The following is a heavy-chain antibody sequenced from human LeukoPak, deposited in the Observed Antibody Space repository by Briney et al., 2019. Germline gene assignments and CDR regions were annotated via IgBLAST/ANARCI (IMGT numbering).Heavy chain of an antibody. V-gene: IGHV3-23*01. CDR1: GFTFSSYA. D-gene: IGHD3-10*01. Sequence: GGSLRLSCAASGFTFSSYAMSLVRQAPGKGLEWVSAISGSGGSTYYADSVKGRFTISRDNSKNTLYLQMNSLRAEDTAVYYCAKDGEMGSYYPFDYYGMDVWGQGTTVTVSS. CDR3: AKDGEMGSYYPFDYYGMDV. J-gene: IGHJ6*02. CDR2: ISGSGGST.